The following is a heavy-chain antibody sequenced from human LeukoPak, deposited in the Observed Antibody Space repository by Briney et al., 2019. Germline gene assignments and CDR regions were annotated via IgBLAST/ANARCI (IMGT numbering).Heavy chain of an antibody. Sequence: ASVKVSCKASGYTFTSYAMHWVRQAPGQRLEWMGWINAGNGNTKYSQKFQGRVTITRDTSASTAYMELSSLRSEDTAVYYCARPYITMVRGLGYWGQGTLVTVSS. J-gene: IGHJ4*02. CDR2: INAGNGNT. V-gene: IGHV1-3*01. CDR1: GYTFTSYA. CDR3: ARPYITMVRGLGY. D-gene: IGHD3-10*01.